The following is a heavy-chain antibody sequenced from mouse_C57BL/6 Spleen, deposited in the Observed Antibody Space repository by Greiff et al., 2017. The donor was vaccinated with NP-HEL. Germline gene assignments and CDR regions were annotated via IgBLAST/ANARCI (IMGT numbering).Heavy chain of an antibody. V-gene: IGHV14-2*01. CDR1: GFNIKDYY. J-gene: IGHJ3*01. CDR3: AKFPYDYDGAY. Sequence: VQLKESGAELVKPGASVKLSCTASGFNIKDYYMHWVKQRTEQGLEWIGRIDHEDGETKYAPNFQGKATITADTSSNTAYLQLSSLTSEDTAVYYCAKFPYDYDGAYWGQGTLVTVSA. D-gene: IGHD2-4*01. CDR2: IDHEDGET.